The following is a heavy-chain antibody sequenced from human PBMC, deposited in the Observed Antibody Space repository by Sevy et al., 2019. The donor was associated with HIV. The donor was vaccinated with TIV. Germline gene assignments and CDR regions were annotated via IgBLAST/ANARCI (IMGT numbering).Heavy chain of an antibody. Sequence: GGSLRLSCAASGFTFSSYSMNWVRQAPGKGLEWASSISSSGSNIYYADSVKGRFTISRDNAKNSLYLQMNSLRAEDTAVYYCSRLLVPGLFDSWGQGTLVTVSS. D-gene: IGHD3-10*01. CDR3: SRLLVPGLFDS. CDR1: GFTFSSYS. V-gene: IGHV3-21*01. J-gene: IGHJ5*01. CDR2: ISSSGSNI.